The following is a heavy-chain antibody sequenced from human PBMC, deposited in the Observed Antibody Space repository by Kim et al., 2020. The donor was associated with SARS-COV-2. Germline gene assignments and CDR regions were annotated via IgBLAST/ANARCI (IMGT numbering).Heavy chain of an antibody. D-gene: IGHD2-21*02. CDR1: GGSIGSYW. J-gene: IGHJ4*02. Sequence: SETLSLTCPLSGGSIGSYWWSWIRQPPGKGLEWIGCMSDSGITNDNPSLKSRLTISLDTSKNQFSLKLSSVTAADTAVYYCARGRLRTALDYWGQGTLVTVSS. V-gene: IGHV4-59*01. CDR2: MSDSGIT. CDR3: ARGRLRTALDY.